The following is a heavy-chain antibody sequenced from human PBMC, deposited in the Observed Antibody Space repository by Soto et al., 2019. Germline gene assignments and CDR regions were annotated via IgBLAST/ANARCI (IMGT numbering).Heavy chain of an antibody. CDR1: GFDFTYYA. D-gene: IGHD1-26*01. CDR3: AKDEGVGGTLGLFDY. Sequence: QVQLVESGGGAVQPGESLRLSCVASGFDFTYYAMHWVRQAPGKGLESVAVMSSDGSKIHHTDSVKGRFTISRDNSKNTLYLQMNSLSKEDTAVDFCAKDEGVGGTLGLFDYWGQGTLVSVSS. V-gene: IGHV3-30*18. J-gene: IGHJ4*02. CDR2: MSSDGSKI.